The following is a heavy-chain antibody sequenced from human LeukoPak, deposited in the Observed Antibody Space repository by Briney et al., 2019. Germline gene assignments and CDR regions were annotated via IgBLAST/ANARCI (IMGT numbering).Heavy chain of an antibody. CDR3: ARDGSLDSRDINCLDP. CDR1: GITFGNYA. D-gene: IGHD3-22*01. Sequence: SVKVSCKISGITFGNYAISWVRQAPGQGLEWMGRIIPISGTINYAQKFQGRVTMTTDESTRTAYMELSSLRSEDTAVYYCARDGSLDSRDINCLDPWGQGTLVTVSS. CDR2: IIPISGTI. V-gene: IGHV1-69*05. J-gene: IGHJ5*02.